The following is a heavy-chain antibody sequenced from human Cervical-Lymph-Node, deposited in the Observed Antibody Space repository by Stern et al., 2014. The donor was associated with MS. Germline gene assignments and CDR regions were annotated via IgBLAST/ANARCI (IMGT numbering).Heavy chain of an antibody. D-gene: IGHD6-19*01. J-gene: IGHJ4*02. Sequence: QVPLRESGPALVKPTQTLTLTCSFSGFSLSTSGMRVTWIRQSPGKALERLALIEWDDEKYYNTSLRTRLAISKDTSKNQVVLTMTNMDPVDTGTYYCARSHGSSGWYAYWGQGTLVTVSS. V-gene: IGHV2-70*01. CDR1: GFSLSTSGMR. CDR3: ARSHGSSGWYAY. CDR2: IEWDDEK.